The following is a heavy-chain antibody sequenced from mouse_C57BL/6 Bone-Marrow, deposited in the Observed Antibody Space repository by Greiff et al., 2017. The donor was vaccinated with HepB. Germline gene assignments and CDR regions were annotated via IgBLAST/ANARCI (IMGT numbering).Heavy chain of an antibody. J-gene: IGHJ4*01. CDR3: VRGDSNYSGYAMDY. D-gene: IGHD2-5*01. V-gene: IGHV1-50*01. CDR2: IDPSDSYT. Sequence: QVQLKQPGAELVKPGASVKLSCKASGYTFTSYWMQWVKQRPGQGLEWIGEIDPSDSYTNYNQKFKGKATLTVDTSSSTAYMQLSSLTSEDSAVYYCVRGDSNYSGYAMDYWGQGTSVTVSS. CDR1: GYTFTSYW.